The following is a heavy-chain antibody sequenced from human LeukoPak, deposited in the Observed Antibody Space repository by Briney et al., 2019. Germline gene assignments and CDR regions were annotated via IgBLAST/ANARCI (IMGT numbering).Heavy chain of an antibody. V-gene: IGHV4-39*01. CDR3: ARPKGIAAAGTYFDY. CDR1: GGSISSSSYY. D-gene: IGHD6-13*01. J-gene: IGHJ4*02. Sequence: SETLSLTCTVSGGSISSSSYYWGWIRQPPGKGLEWIGSIYYSGSTYYNPPLKSRVTISVDTSKNQFSLKLSSVTAADTAAYYCARPKGIAAAGTYFDYWGQGTLVTVSS. CDR2: IYYSGST.